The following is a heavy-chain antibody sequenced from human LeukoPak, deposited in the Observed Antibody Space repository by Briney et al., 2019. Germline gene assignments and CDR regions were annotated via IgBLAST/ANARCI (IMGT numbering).Heavy chain of an antibody. V-gene: IGHV1-8*01. Sequence: GASVKVSCKASGYTFTSYDINWVRQATGQGLEWMGWMNPNSGNTGYAQKFQGRVTMTRNTSISTAYMELSSLRSEDTAVYYCARVGDGWLQLLTYYYYGMDVWGQGTTVTVSS. CDR3: ARVGDGWLQLLTYYYYGMDV. D-gene: IGHD5-24*01. CDR2: MNPNSGNT. CDR1: GYTFTSYD. J-gene: IGHJ6*02.